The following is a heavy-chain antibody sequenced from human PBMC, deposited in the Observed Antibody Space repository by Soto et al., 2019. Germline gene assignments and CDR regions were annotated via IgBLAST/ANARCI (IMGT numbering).Heavy chain of an antibody. D-gene: IGHD4-17*01. CDR3: ARTRATDYGDSYFDY. J-gene: IGHJ4*02. CDR1: GDSVSSGSFY. CDR2: FYYSEST. Sequence: KPSETLSLTCTVSGDSVSSGSFYWSWIRQPPGKGLEWIGYFYYSESTNYNPSLKSRVSISVDTSKNQFSLKLSSVTAADTAVYYCARTRATDYGDSYFDYWGQGTLVTVSS. V-gene: IGHV4-61*01.